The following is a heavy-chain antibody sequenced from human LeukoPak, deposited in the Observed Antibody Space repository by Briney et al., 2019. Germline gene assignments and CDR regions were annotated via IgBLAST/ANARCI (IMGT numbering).Heavy chain of an antibody. CDR3: ASLGWESAW. V-gene: IGHV1-46*01. Sequence: ASVKVYCKASGYTFTSYYMQWVRQAPGQGLEWMGIINPSGGSTTYAQKFQGRVTMTRDTSTSTVYMEVSSLRSEDTAVYYCASLGWESAWWGQGTLVTVSS. CDR1: GYTFTSYY. CDR2: INPSGGST. D-gene: IGHD1-26*01. J-gene: IGHJ4*02.